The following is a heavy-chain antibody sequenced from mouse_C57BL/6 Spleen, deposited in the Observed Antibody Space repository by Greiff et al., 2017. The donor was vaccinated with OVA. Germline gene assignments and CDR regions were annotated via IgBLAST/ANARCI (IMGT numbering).Heavy chain of an antibody. Sequence: VQLQQPGAELVKPGASVKLSCKASGYTFTSYWMQWVKQRPGQGLEWIGEIDPSDSYTNYNQKFKGKATLTVDTSSSTAYMQLSSLTSEDSAVYYCARTPLFDVWGTGTTVTVSS. CDR3: ARTPLFDV. J-gene: IGHJ1*03. V-gene: IGHV1-50*01. CDR1: GYTFTSYW. CDR2: IDPSDSYT.